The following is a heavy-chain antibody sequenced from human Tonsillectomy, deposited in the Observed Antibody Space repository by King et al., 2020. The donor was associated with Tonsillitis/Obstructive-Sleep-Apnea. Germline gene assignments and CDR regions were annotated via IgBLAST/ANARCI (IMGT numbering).Heavy chain of an antibody. CDR2: ISGDGGST. J-gene: IGHJ4*02. CDR1: GFTFDDYA. CDR3: AKDTPRYAPFDY. V-gene: IGHV3-43*02. D-gene: IGHD2-8*01. Sequence: VQLVESGGGVVQPGGSRRLSCAASGFTFDDYAMHWVRQAPGKGLEWVSLISGDGGSTYYADSVKGRFTISRDNSKNSLYLQMNSLRTEDTALYYCAKDTPRYAPFDYWGQGTLVTVSS.